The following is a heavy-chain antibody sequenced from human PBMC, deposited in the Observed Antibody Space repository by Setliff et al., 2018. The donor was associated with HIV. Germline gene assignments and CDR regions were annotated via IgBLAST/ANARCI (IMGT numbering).Heavy chain of an antibody. CDR2: IYYSGST. Sequence: PSETLSLTGTVSGGSISSYYWSWIRQPPGKGLEWIGYIYYSGSTNYNPSLKSRVTISVDTSKNHFSLHLSSVTAADTAVYYCAHSLLRGSRYAFDIWGQGTMVTVSS. V-gene: IGHV4-59*08. J-gene: IGHJ3*02. CDR3: AHSLLRGSRYAFDI. D-gene: IGHD3-10*01. CDR1: GGSISSYY.